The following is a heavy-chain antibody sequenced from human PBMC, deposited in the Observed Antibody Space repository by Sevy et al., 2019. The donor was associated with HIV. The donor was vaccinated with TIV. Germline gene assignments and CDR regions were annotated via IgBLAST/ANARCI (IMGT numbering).Heavy chain of an antibody. Sequence: GGSLRLSCAASGFTFSSYAMHWVRQAPGKGREWVAVISYEGSNKYYAASVKGRFTISRDNSKNTLYLQMNSLRAEDTAVYYCARGPSGSYYNADYWGQGTLVTVSS. CDR3: ARGPSGSYYNADY. CDR1: GFTFSSYA. J-gene: IGHJ4*02. CDR2: ISYEGSNK. D-gene: IGHD3-10*01. V-gene: IGHV3-30-3*01.